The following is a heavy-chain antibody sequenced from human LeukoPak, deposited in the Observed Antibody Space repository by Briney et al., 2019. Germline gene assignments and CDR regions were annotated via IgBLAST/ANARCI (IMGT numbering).Heavy chain of an antibody. D-gene: IGHD3-10*01. CDR2: ISWNSGSI. J-gene: IGHJ3*02. V-gene: IGHV3-9*03. CDR1: GFIFDDHA. CDR3: AKDIGPAYGAFDI. Sequence: GGSLRLSCAASGFIFDDHAMHWVRQAPGKDLEWVSGISWNSGSIFYADSVKGRFTISRDNAKNSLYLQMNSLRAEDMALYYCAKDIGPAYGAFDIWGQGTMVTVSS.